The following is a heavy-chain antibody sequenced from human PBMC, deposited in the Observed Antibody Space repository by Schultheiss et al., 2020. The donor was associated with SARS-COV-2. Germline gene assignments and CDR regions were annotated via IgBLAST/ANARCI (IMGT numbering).Heavy chain of an antibody. CDR3: ARDLGSGTTGKPGA. J-gene: IGHJ5*02. CDR2: ISSSSSYI. D-gene: IGHD1-1*01. CDR1: GFTFSSYS. V-gene: IGHV3-21*01. Sequence: GGSLRLSCAASGFTFSSYSMNWVRQAPGKGLEWVSSISSSSSYIYYADSVKGRFTISRDNAKNSLYLQMNSLRAEDTAVYYCARDLGSGTTGKPGAWGQGTLVTVSS.